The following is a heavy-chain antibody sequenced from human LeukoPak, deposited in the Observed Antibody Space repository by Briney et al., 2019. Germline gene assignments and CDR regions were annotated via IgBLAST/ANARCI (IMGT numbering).Heavy chain of an antibody. V-gene: IGHV4-39*07. CDR3: ARGRGYCSGGSCYYFDY. J-gene: IGHJ4*02. Sequence: PSETLSLTCTVSGGSISSYYWSWIRQPPGKGLEWIGSIYYSGSTYYNPSLKSRVTISVDTSKNQFSLKLSSVTAADTAVYYCARGRGYCSGGSCYYFDYWGQGTLVTVSS. D-gene: IGHD2-15*01. CDR1: GGSISSYY. CDR2: IYYSGST.